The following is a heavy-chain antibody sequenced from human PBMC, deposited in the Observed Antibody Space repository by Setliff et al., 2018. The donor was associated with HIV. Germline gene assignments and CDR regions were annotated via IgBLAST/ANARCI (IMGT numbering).Heavy chain of an antibody. CDR3: ARLRITMIMMLNYFDY. V-gene: IGHV4-61*05. Sequence: SETLSLTCTVSGGSISRGSYSWGWIRQPPGKGLEWIGFIFASGDTKYNPSIQSRVSMSIDTSKNQFSLQLSSVTAADTAVYFCARLRITMIMMLNYFDYWGQGTLVTVSS. CDR2: IFASGDT. D-gene: IGHD3-22*01. J-gene: IGHJ4*02. CDR1: GGSISRGSYS.